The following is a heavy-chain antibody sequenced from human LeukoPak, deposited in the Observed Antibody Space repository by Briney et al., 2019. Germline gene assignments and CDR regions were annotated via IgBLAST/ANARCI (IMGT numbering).Heavy chain of an antibody. Sequence: SETLSLNCTVSGGAISGSYWSWIRQPPGKGLEWIAYMHNSGSTNYNPPLKSRVTISIDTSKNQFSLKLSSLTAADTAIYYCARGIESYGDYGYWGQGILVTVSS. V-gene: IGHV4-59*01. CDR2: MHNSGST. CDR1: GGAISGSY. J-gene: IGHJ4*02. D-gene: IGHD4-17*01. CDR3: ARGIESYGDYGY.